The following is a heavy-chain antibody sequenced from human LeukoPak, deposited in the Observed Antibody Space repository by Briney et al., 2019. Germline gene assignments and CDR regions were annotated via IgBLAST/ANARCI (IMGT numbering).Heavy chain of an antibody. CDR3: ARSPLAFYDSSGYPRVWFDP. D-gene: IGHD3-22*01. CDR1: GDSISSGGYS. CDR2: ISQSGNI. Sequence: SQTLSLTCTVSGDSISSGGYSWSWIRQPPGKGLEWIGYIYHIGYISQSGNIYQNPSLKSRVTISLDTSRNQFSLKLSSVTAADTAVYYCARSPLAFYDSSGYPRVWFDPWGQGTLVTVSS. J-gene: IGHJ5*02. V-gene: IGHV4-30-2*01.